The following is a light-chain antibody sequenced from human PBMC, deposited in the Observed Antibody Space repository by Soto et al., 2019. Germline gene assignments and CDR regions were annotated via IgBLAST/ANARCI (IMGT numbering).Light chain of an antibody. J-gene: IGLJ1*01. V-gene: IGLV1-47*01. Sequence: QSVLTQPPSASGTPGQGVTISCSGSTSNIGSNYVYWYQQLPGTAPKLLIYRNNQRPSGVPDRLSGSKSGTSASLAISGLRSDDEADYFCATWDDSLNGFYVFGTGTKSPS. CDR2: RNN. CDR1: TSNIGSNY. CDR3: ATWDDSLNGFYV.